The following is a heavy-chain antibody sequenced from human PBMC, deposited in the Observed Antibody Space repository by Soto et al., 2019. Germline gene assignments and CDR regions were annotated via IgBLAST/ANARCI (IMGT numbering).Heavy chain of an antibody. Sequence: SLRLSCAASGFTFSSYGMHWVRQAPGKGLEWVAVISYDGSNKYYADSVKGRFTISRDNSKNTLYLQMNSLRAEDTAVYYCAKGRRDGYTSYYYGMEVWGQGTTVTV. J-gene: IGHJ6*02. CDR1: GFTFSSYG. CDR2: ISYDGSNK. V-gene: IGHV3-30*18. D-gene: IGHD5-12*01. CDR3: AKGRRDGYTSYYYGMEV.